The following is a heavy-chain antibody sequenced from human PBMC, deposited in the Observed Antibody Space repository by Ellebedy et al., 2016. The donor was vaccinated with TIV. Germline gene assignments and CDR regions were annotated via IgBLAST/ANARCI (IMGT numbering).Heavy chain of an antibody. V-gene: IGHV4-34*01. CDR2: INHSGGT. CDR3: ARGQGLRRVYFGMDV. Sequence: MPSETLSLTCAFYGGSFNGYYWNWIRQPPGKGLEWIGEINHSGGTRYNPSLKGRVTISVDTSNHQFSLNLSSVAAAATAVYYCARGQGLRRVYFGMDVWGQGTTVTVSS. CDR1: GGSFNGYY. J-gene: IGHJ6*02. D-gene: IGHD3-16*01.